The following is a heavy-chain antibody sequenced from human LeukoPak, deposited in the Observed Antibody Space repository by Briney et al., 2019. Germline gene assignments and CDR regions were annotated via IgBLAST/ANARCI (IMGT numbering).Heavy chain of an antibody. CDR2: INTDGSST. CDR3: ARDRENYYYYMDV. V-gene: IGHV3-74*01. CDR1: GFTFSNYW. Sequence: GGSLRLSCAASGFTFSNYWMHWVRHAPGKGLVWVSRINTDGSSTSYVDSVKGRFTISRDNAKNSLYLQMNSLRAEDTAVYYCARDRENYYYYMDVWGKGTTVTVSS. J-gene: IGHJ6*03.